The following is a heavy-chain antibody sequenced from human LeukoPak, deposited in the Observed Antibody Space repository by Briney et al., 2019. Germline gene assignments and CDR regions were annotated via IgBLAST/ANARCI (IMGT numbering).Heavy chain of an antibody. CDR3: ARGHRPFSKQWLVRWYFDY. CDR2: INHSGGT. J-gene: IGHJ4*02. D-gene: IGHD6-19*01. CDR1: GGSFSGYY. Sequence: SETLSLTCAVYGGSFSGYYWSWIRQPPGKGLEWIGEINHSGGTNYNPSLKSRVTISVDTSKNQLSLKLSSVTAADTAVYYCARGHRPFSKQWLVRWYFDYWGQGTLVTVSS. V-gene: IGHV4-34*01.